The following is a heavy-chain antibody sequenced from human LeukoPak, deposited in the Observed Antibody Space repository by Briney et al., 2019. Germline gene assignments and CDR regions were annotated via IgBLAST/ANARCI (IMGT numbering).Heavy chain of an antibody. J-gene: IGHJ6*03. Sequence: GGSLRLSCAASGVTVTDNYMSWVRQAPGKGLEWVSVIYTGGDTYYADSVKGRFTVSRDYPKNTLYLQMNGLRSEDTAVYYCVRETCSSASCFSSKYYYYYMDVWGKGTTVTVSS. CDR2: IYTGGDT. D-gene: IGHD2-2*01. V-gene: IGHV3-66*02. CDR1: GVTVTDNY. CDR3: VRETCSSASCFSSKYYYYYMDV.